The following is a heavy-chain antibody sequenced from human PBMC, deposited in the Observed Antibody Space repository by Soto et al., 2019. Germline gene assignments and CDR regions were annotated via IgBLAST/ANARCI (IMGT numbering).Heavy chain of an antibody. CDR1: GFTFSSYS. V-gene: IGHV3-21*01. Sequence: GESLKISCAASGFTFSSYSMNWVRQAPGKGLEWVSSISSSSSYIYYAVSVKGRFTISRDNAKNSLYLQMNSLRAEDTAVYYCARVYCSGGSCYTPDAFDIWGQGTMVTVSS. CDR2: ISSSSSYI. CDR3: ARVYCSGGSCYTPDAFDI. D-gene: IGHD2-15*01. J-gene: IGHJ3*02.